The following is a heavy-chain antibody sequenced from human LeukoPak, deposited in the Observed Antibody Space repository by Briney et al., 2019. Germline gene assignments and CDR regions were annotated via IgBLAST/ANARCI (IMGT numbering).Heavy chain of an antibody. Sequence: GGSLRLSCAASGFTFSSYWMSWVRKPPGKGWEGVANIKQDGSEKYYVDSVKGRFTISRDNAKNSLYLQMNSLRAEDTAVYYCAREGSTNWFDPWGQGTLVTVSS. CDR3: AREGSTNWFDP. CDR2: IKQDGSEK. V-gene: IGHV3-7*01. J-gene: IGHJ5*02. D-gene: IGHD2-2*01. CDR1: GFTFSSYW.